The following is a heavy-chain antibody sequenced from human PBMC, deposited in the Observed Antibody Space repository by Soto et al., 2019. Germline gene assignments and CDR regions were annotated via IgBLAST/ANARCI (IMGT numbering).Heavy chain of an antibody. CDR3: ARDREAMVYFDY. Sequence: GSLRLSCAASGFTFSSYEMNWVRQAPGKGLEWVSYISSSGSTIYYADSVKGRFTISRDNAKNSLYLQMNSLRAEDTAVYYCARDREAMVYFDYWGQGTLVTVSS. CDR1: GFTFSSYE. CDR2: ISSSGSTI. V-gene: IGHV3-48*03. D-gene: IGHD5-18*01. J-gene: IGHJ4*02.